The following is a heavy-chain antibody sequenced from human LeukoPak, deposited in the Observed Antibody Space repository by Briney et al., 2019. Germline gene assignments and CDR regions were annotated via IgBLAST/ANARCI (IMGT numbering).Heavy chain of an antibody. V-gene: IGHV4-39*07. CDR2: IYYSGST. CDR3: ARELRYDNSDSGAF. CDR1: GVSISSSSYY. Sequence: SETLSLTCTVSGVSISSSSYYWGWIRQPPGKGLEWIGSIYYSGSTYYNPSLKSRVTISVDTSKNQFSLKLSSVTAADTAVYYCARELRYDNSDSGAFWGQGTVVTVSS. D-gene: IGHD3-22*01. J-gene: IGHJ3*01.